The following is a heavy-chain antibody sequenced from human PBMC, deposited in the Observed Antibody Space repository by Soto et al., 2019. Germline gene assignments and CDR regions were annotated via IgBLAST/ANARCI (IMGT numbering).Heavy chain of an antibody. D-gene: IGHD6-13*01. CDR3: AKGGSSWSYFDY. V-gene: IGHV3-23*01. Sequence: EVQLLESGGGLVQPGGSLRLSCAASGFTFSSYAMSWVRQAPGKGLEWVSTLSASGGGTYYADSVKGRFTISRDNSKNTLYVQMNSLRAEDTAVYYCAKGGSSWSYFDYWGQGTLVTVSS. CDR2: LSASGGGT. J-gene: IGHJ4*02. CDR1: GFTFSSYA.